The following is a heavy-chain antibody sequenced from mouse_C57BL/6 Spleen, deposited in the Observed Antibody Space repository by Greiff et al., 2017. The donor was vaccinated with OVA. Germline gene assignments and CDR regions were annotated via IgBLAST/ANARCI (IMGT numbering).Heavy chain of an antibody. Sequence: QVQLKQPGAELVKPGASVKLSCKASGYTFTSYWMHWVKQRPGRGLEWIGRIDPNSGGTKYNEKFKSKATLTVDKSSSTAYMQLSSLTSEDSAVDYCAGGSSDPWLAYWGQGTLVTVSA. D-gene: IGHD3-2*02. J-gene: IGHJ3*01. CDR2: IDPNSGGT. CDR3: AGGSSDPWLAY. V-gene: IGHV1-72*01. CDR1: GYTFTSYW.